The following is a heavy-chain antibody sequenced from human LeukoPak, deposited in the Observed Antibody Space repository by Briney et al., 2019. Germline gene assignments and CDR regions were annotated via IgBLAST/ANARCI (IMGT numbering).Heavy chain of an antibody. J-gene: IGHJ4*02. D-gene: IGHD3-10*01. Sequence: PSETLSLTCAVSGGSISSGGYSWSWIRQPPGKGLEWTGYIYHSGSTYYNPSLKSRVTISVDRSKNQFSLKLSSVTAADTAVYYCARVRPRYYFDYWGQGTLVTVSS. V-gene: IGHV4-30-2*01. CDR3: ARVRPRYYFDY. CDR2: IYHSGST. CDR1: GGSISSGGYS.